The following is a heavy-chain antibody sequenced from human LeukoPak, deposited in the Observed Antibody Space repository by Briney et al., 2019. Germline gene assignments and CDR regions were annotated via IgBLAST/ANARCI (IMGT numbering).Heavy chain of an antibody. CDR1: GYSFTNYW. J-gene: IGHJ4*02. D-gene: IGHD5-24*01. CDR3: ARLAKTRRDGYNFGFDS. V-gene: IGHV5-51*01. CDR2: IYPDDSDT. Sequence: GESLKISCKGSGYSFTNYWIGWVRQMPGKGLEWMGIIYPDDSDTRQSPSFQGQVTMSADKSISTAYLQWSSLEASDSATYHCARLAKTRRDGYNFGFDSWGQGTLVTVSS.